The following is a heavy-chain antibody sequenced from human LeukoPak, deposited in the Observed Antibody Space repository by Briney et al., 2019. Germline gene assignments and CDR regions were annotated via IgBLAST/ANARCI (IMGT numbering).Heavy chain of an antibody. CDR2: INPSGGST. CDR1: GYTFTSSY. CDR3: ARDLHLDTAMVSRNYYGMDV. V-gene: IGHV1-46*01. J-gene: IGHJ6*02. Sequence: GASVKVSCKASGYTFTSSYMHWVRQSPGQGLAWMGIINPSGGSTSYAQKFQGRATMTRDKSTSTVYMELSSLRSEDTAVYYCARDLHLDTAMVSRNYYGMDVWGQGTTVTVSS. D-gene: IGHD5-18*01.